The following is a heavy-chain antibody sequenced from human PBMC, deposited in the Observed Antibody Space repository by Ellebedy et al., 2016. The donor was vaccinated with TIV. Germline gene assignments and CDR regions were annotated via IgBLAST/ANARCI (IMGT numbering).Heavy chain of an antibody. D-gene: IGHD3-10*01. CDR1: GFTFSSYG. CDR3: ASLLVLLWFGDPPPPYGMDV. Sequence: GESLKISXAASGFTFSSYGMHWVRQAPGKGLEWVSYISSSSSTIYYADSVKGRFTISRDNAKNSLYLQMNSLRDEDTAVYYCASLLVLLWFGDPPPPYGMDVWGQGTTVTVSS. J-gene: IGHJ6*02. CDR2: ISSSSSTI. V-gene: IGHV3-48*02.